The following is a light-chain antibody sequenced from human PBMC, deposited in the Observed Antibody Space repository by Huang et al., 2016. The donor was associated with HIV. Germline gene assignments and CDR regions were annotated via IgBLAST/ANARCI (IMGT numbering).Light chain of an antibody. J-gene: IGKJ1*01. V-gene: IGKV3-15*01. CDR3: QQYNNWRT. CDR1: QTISSD. Sequence: EIVMTQSPATLSVSPGERATLSRRASQTISSDLAWYQQKTGQAPRLLIYGASTRATGIPARFSGSGSGTDFTLTINNVQSEDFALYYCQQYNNWRTFGQGTKV. CDR2: GAS.